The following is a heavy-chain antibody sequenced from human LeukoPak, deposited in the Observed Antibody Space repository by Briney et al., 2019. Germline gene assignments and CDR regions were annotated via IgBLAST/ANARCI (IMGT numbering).Heavy chain of an antibody. Sequence: SETLSLTCTVSGGSISSGDYYWSWIRQPPGKGLEWIGFIYYSGTTYYNPSLKSRLTISVDTSKNQFSLKLSSVTAADTAVYYCATYMTTDQYLDFWGQGTLVTVSS. CDR1: GGSISSGDYY. CDR2: IYYSGTT. CDR3: ATYMTTDQYLDF. V-gene: IGHV4-30-4*08. D-gene: IGHD4-11*01. J-gene: IGHJ4*02.